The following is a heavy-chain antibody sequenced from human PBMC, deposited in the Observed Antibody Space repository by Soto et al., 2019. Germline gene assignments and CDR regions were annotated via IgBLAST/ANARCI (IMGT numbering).Heavy chain of an antibody. CDR2: ISSSSSYT. CDR3: ARRPRHRSRKGFDY. CDR1: GFTFSDYY. D-gene: IGHD2-15*01. V-gene: IGHV3-11*05. Sequence: QVQLVESGGGLVKPGGSLRLSCAASGFTFSDYYMSWIRQAPGKGLEWVSYISSSSSYTNYADSVKGRFTISRDNAKNTLYLQMNSLRAEDTAVYYCARRPRHRSRKGFDYWGQGTLVTVSS. J-gene: IGHJ4*02.